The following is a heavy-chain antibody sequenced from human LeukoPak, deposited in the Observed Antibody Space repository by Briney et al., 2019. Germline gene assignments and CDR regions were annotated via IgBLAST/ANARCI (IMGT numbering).Heavy chain of an antibody. J-gene: IGHJ4*02. V-gene: IGHV5-51*01. CDR2: IYPGDSDT. CDR3: ARVPLRGYSSSWSPLFDY. D-gene: IGHD6-13*01. Sequence: GESLKISCKGSGYSFTSYWIGWVRQMPGKGLEWMGIIYPGDSDTRYSPSFQSQVTISADKSISTAYLQWSSLKASDTAMYYCARVPLRGYSSSWSPLFDYWGQGTLVTVSS. CDR1: GYSFTSYW.